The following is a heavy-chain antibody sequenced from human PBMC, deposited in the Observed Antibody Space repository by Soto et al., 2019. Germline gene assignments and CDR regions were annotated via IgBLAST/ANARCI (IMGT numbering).Heavy chain of an antibody. CDR3: ARDWSYSKVPPSYAMDV. J-gene: IGHJ6*02. D-gene: IGHD3-10*01. V-gene: IGHV3-11*05. Sequence: QVQLVESGGGLVKPGGSLRLSCTASGFTFSDYYMNWIRQAPGKGLEWVSYISHTSTYTNHADSVKGRFTISRDNAKKSLYLQMNSLRADDTAVYFCARDWSYSKVPPSYAMDVWGQGTTVTVSS. CDR1: GFTFSDYY. CDR2: ISHTSTYT.